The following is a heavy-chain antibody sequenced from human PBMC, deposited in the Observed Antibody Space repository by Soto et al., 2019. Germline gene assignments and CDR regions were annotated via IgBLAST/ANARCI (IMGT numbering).Heavy chain of an antibody. CDR1: GGSISSGGYY. J-gene: IGHJ5*02. V-gene: IGHV4-31*03. CDR3: ARDTAMVLGNWFDP. D-gene: IGHD5-18*01. CDR2: IYYSGST. Sequence: SETLSLTCTVSGGSISSGGYYWSWIRQHPGKGLEWIGYIYYSGSTYYNPSLKSRVTISVDTSKNQFSLKLSSVTAADTAVYYCARDTAMVLGNWFDPWGQGTLVTVSS.